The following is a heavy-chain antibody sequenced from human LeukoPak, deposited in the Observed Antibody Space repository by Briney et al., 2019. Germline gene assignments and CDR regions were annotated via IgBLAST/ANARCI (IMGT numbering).Heavy chain of an antibody. Sequence: ASVKVSCKASGYTFTSYGISWVRQAPGQGLEWMGWISAYNGNTNYAQKLQGRVTMTTDTSTSTAYVELRSLRSDDTAVYYCARDSKITMVRGVTRPYWFDPWGQGTLVTVSS. J-gene: IGHJ5*02. CDR3: ARDSKITMVRGVTRPYWFDP. CDR1: GYTFTSYG. CDR2: ISAYNGNT. D-gene: IGHD3-10*01. V-gene: IGHV1-18*01.